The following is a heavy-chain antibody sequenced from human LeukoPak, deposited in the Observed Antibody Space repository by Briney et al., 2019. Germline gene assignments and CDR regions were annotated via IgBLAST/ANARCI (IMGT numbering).Heavy chain of an antibody. V-gene: IGHV3-30*18. J-gene: IGHJ4*02. D-gene: IGHD4-17*01. Sequence: GGSLRLSCAASGFTFSSHWMHWVRQAPGKGLEWVAVISYDGSIKYYADSVKGRFTISRDNSKNTLYLQMDSLRAEDTAVYYCAKDRFSYGYYFDYWGQGTLVTVSS. CDR2: ISYDGSIK. CDR3: AKDRFSYGYYFDY. CDR1: GFTFSSHW.